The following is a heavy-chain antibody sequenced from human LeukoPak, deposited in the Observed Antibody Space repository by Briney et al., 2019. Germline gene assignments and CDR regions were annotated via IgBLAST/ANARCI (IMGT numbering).Heavy chain of an antibody. CDR3: ARQGLEFLHSVPYFDY. CDR2: IKQDGSEK. V-gene: IGHV3-7*01. D-gene: IGHD3-3*01. CDR1: GFTFSSYW. J-gene: IGHJ4*02. Sequence: GGSLRLSCAASGFTFSSYWMSWVRQAPGKGLGWVANIKQDGSEKYYVDSVKGRSTISRDNAKNSLYLQMNSLRAEDTAVYYCARQGLEFLHSVPYFDYWGQGTLVTVSS.